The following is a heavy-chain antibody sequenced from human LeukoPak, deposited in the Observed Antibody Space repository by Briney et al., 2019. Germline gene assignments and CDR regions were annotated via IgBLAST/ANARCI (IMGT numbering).Heavy chain of an antibody. J-gene: IGHJ3*02. Sequence: GGSLRLSCAASGFTFGSYWTHWVRQAPGKGLVWVSRINSDGSSTSYADSVKGRFTISRDNAKNTLYLQMNSLRAEDTAVYYCARDSSSDYVLFDIWGQGTMVTVSS. CDR3: ARDSSSDYVLFDI. CDR2: INSDGSST. D-gene: IGHD3-16*01. CDR1: GFTFGSYW. V-gene: IGHV3-74*01.